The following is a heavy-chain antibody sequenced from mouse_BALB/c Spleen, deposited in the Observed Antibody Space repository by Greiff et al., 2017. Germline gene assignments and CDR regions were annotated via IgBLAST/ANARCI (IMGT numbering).Heavy chain of an antibody. D-gene: IGHD6-1*01. CDR1: GFTFSSFG. CDR2: ISSGSSTI. Sequence: EVMLVESGGGLVQPGGSRKLSCAASGFTFSSFGMHWVRQAPEKGLEWVAYISSGSSTIYYADTVKGRFTISRDNPKNTLFLQMTSLRSEDTAMYYCARSAGGYFDVWGAGTTVTVSS. V-gene: IGHV5-17*02. J-gene: IGHJ1*01. CDR3: ARSAGGYFDV.